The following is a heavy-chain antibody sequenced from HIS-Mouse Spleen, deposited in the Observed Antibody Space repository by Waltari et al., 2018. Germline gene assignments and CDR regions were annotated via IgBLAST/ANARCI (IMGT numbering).Heavy chain of an antibody. CDR3: ARGASGSYYLVSVSDY. CDR1: GFTFSSYS. Sequence: EVQLVESGGGLVQPGGYLRLSCAASGFTFSSYSMNWVRQAPGKGLEWVSYISSSSSTIYYADSVKGRFTISRDNAKNSLYLQMNSLRAEDTAVYYCARGASGSYYLVSVSDYWGQGTLVTVSS. D-gene: IGHD1-26*01. V-gene: IGHV3-48*01. J-gene: IGHJ4*02. CDR2: ISSSSSTI.